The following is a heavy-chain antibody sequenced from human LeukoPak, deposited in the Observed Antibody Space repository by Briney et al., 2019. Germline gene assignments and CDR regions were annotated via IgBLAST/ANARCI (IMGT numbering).Heavy chain of an antibody. CDR2: IYTSGST. J-gene: IGHJ6*03. V-gene: IGHV4-4*07. CDR3: ARTTYSRPADYYMDV. CDR1: GGSISSYY. D-gene: IGHD6-13*01. Sequence: SETLSLTCTVSGGSISSYYWSWIRQPAGKGLEWIGRIYTSGSTNYNPSLKSRVTMSVDTSKNQFSLKLSSVTAADTAVYYCARTTYSRPADYYMDVWGKGTTVTVSS.